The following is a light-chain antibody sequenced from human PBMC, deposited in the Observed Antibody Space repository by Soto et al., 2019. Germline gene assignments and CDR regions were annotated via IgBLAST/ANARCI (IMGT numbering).Light chain of an antibody. CDR3: QQYASAPFS. V-gene: IGKV3-20*01. CDR2: AAS. J-gene: IGKJ3*01. CDR1: YSINTSF. Sequence: EIVLTQSPGTLSLSPGDRATLSCRASYSINTSFLALFQQKPGQAPRLLIYAASTRATGIPDRFSGSASQTDFTHTINRLEPEDSAVYYCQQYASAPFSLGPGTKLDIK.